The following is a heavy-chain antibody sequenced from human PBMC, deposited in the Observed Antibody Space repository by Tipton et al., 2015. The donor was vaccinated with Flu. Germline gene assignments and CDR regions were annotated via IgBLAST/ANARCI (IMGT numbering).Heavy chain of an antibody. Sequence: SLRLSCAASGFTFSHYYMSWIRQAPGKGLEWVSYISSSGSRIYYADSVKGRFTISRDNAKNSLYLQMNSLRAEDTAVYYCASQLLPLYGMDVWGQGTTVTVSS. J-gene: IGHJ6*02. CDR2: ISSSGSRI. V-gene: IGHV3-11*04. CDR3: ASQLLPLYGMDV. CDR1: GFTFSHYY. D-gene: IGHD2-2*01.